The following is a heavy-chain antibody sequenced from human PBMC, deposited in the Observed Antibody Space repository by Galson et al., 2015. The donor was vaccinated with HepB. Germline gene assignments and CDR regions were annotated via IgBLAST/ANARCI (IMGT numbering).Heavy chain of an antibody. D-gene: IGHD2-2*01. CDR2: IDPSDSYT. V-gene: IGHV5-10-1*01. CDR1: GYSFTSYW. Sequence: QSGAEVKKPGESLRISCKGSGYSFTSYWISWVRQMPGKGLEWMGRIDPSDSYTNYSPSFQGHVTISADKSISTAYLQWSSLKASDTAMYYCARGYCSSTSCFASYYYGMDVWGQGTTVTVSS. J-gene: IGHJ6*02. CDR3: ARGYCSSTSCFASYYYGMDV.